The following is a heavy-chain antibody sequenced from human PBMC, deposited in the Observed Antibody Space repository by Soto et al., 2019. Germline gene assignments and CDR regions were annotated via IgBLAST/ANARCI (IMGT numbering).Heavy chain of an antibody. Sequence: QVQLVESGGGVVQPGRSLRLSCAASGFTFSSYAMHWVHQAPGKGLEWVAVISYDGSNKYYADSVKGRFTISRDNSKNTLYLQMNSLRAEDTAVYYCARDSSSSWYPGSWFDPWGQGTLVTVSS. CDR3: ARDSSSSWYPGSWFDP. V-gene: IGHV3-30-3*01. CDR1: GFTFSSYA. D-gene: IGHD6-13*01. J-gene: IGHJ5*02. CDR2: ISYDGSNK.